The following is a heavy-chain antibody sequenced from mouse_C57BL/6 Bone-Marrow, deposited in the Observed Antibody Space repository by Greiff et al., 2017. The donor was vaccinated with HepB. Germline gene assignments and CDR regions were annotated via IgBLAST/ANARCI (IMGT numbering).Heavy chain of an antibody. J-gene: IGHJ2*01. CDR2: ISDGGSYT. CDR3: AREGDSSGYPYYFDY. Sequence: DVMLVESGGGLVKPGGSLKLSCAASGFTFSSYAMSWVRQTPEKRLEWVATISDGGSYTYYPDNVKGRFTISRDNAKNNLYLQMSHLKSEDTAMYYCAREGDSSGYPYYFDYWGQGTTLTVSS. V-gene: IGHV5-4*01. CDR1: GFTFSSYA. D-gene: IGHD3-2*02.